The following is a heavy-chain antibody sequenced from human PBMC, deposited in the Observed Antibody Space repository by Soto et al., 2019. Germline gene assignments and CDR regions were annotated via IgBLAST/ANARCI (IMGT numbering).Heavy chain of an antibody. V-gene: IGHV1-18*01. CDR3: ASHCDSSGLRGKYGMDV. J-gene: IGHJ6*02. CDR1: GYTFTNYG. D-gene: IGHD3-22*01. Sequence: QVQLVQSGAEVKKPGASVKVSCKASGYTFTNYGISWVRQAPGQGLEWMGWISAYNGNTNYAQKLQGRVTMTTDTATSTAYMELRSLRSDDTARYYCASHCDSSGLRGKYGMDVWGQGTTVTFSS. CDR2: ISAYNGNT.